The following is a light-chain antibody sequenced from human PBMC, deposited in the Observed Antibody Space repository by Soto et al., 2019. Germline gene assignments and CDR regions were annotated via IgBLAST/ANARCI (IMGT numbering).Light chain of an antibody. Sequence: QSALTQPASVSGSPVQSITISCTGTSGDIGSYNRVSWYQQHPGKAPKLIIYEVTDRPSGVSNRFSGSKSGNTASLTISGLQAEDEAEYDCSSYTNINTRACVFGTGTKLTVL. CDR1: SGDIGSYNR. CDR2: EVT. CDR3: SSYTNINTRACV. J-gene: IGLJ1*01. V-gene: IGLV2-14*01.